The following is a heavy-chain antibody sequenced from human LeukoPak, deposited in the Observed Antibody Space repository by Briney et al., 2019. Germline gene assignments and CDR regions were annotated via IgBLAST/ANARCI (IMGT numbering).Heavy chain of an antibody. Sequence: SETLSLTCTVSGASISSYYWSWIRQPPGKGLEWIGYIFYRGNTNYNPSLKSRVTISVDTSKNQFSLKLSSVTAADTAVYYCARHIAATSYYYYYYYMDVWGKGTTVTISS. D-gene: IGHD2-15*01. CDR2: IFYRGNT. CDR1: GASISSYY. V-gene: IGHV4-59*08. CDR3: ARHIAATSYYYYYYYMDV. J-gene: IGHJ6*03.